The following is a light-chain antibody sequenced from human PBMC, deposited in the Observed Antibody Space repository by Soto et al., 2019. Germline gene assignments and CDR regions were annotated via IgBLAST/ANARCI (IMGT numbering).Light chain of an antibody. Sequence: EIVMTQSPATLPVSPGERVTLSCRDSQSVSDNLAWYQQKPGQGPRLLVYRASTRKLGIPARFSGSESGTECTRTISSLQSEDVEVDYCQQYNTWTITFGQGTRLEIK. CDR3: QQYNTWTIT. CDR2: RAS. V-gene: IGKV3-15*01. CDR1: QSVSDN. J-gene: IGKJ5*01.